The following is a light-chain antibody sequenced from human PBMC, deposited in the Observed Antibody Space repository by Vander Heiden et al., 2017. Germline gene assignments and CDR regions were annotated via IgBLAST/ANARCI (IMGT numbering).Light chain of an antibody. Sequence: EIVLTQSPGTLSLSPGERATLSCRASQSVSSSYLAWYQQKPRQAPRLLIYGASSRATGIPDRFSGSGSGTDFTLTISRLEPEDFAVYYCQQNGSSPPTFGGWTKVEIK. J-gene: IGKJ4*01. CDR3: QQNGSSPPT. CDR2: GAS. CDR1: QSVSSSY. V-gene: IGKV3-20*01.